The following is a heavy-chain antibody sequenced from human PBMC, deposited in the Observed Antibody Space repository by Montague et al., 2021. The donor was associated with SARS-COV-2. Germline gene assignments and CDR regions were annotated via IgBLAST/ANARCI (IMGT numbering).Heavy chain of an antibody. CDR2: IYYSGST. Sequence: SETLSLTCTVSGGSISSSSYYWGWIRQPPGKGLEWIGSIYYSGSTYYNPSLKSRVTISVDTSKNQFSLKLSSVTAADTAVYYCARHKRWRIAAAGRDFDYWGQGILVTVSS. CDR3: ARHKRWRIAAAGRDFDY. V-gene: IGHV4-39*01. D-gene: IGHD6-13*01. J-gene: IGHJ4*02. CDR1: GGSISSSSYY.